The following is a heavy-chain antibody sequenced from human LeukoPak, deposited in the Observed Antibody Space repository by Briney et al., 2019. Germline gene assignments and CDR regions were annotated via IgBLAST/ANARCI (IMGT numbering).Heavy chain of an antibody. CDR2: INPNSGGT. Sequence: ASVKVSCKASGYTFTGHYMNWVRQAPGQGLEWMGWINPNSGGTNYAQKFQDRVTMTRDTSISTAYMELSSLRSDGTAVYYCARVEYHYDSSGYYDYWGQGTLVTVSS. V-gene: IGHV1-2*02. D-gene: IGHD3-22*01. CDR3: ARVEYHYDSSGYYDY. J-gene: IGHJ4*02. CDR1: GYTFTGHY.